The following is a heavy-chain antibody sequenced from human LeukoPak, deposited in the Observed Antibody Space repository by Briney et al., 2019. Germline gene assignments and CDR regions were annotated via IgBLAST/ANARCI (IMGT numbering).Heavy chain of an antibody. CDR1: GGSISSYY. Sequence: PSETLSLTCSVSGGSISSYYWSWIGQPAGKGLEWIGRIYTSGSTNYNPSLKSRVTMSVDTSKNQFSLKLSSVTAADTAVYYCARDRYYYDSSSYRFDYWGRGTLVTVSS. J-gene: IGHJ4*02. CDR2: IYTSGST. CDR3: ARDRYYYDSSSYRFDY. D-gene: IGHD3-22*01. V-gene: IGHV4-4*07.